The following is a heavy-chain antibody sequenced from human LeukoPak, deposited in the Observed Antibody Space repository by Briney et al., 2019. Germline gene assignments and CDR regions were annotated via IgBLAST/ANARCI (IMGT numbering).Heavy chain of an antibody. Sequence: GGSLRLSCAASGFTFSSYGMHWVRQAPGKGREWVAVISYDGSNKYYADSVKGRFTISRDNSKNTLYLQMNSLRAEDTAVYYCAKDPSGKWYFDPWGQGTLVTVSS. V-gene: IGHV3-30*18. D-gene: IGHD2-8*01. CDR1: GFTFSSYG. CDR3: AKDPSGKWYFDP. J-gene: IGHJ5*02. CDR2: ISYDGSNK.